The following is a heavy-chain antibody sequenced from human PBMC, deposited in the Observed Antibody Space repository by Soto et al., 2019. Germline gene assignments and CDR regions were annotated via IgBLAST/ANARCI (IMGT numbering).Heavy chain of an antibody. CDR3: ARGGYYDSSGSRNYHYYGMNV. Sequence: QAQLVQSGPEVKKPGASVKVSCKASGYRFTSYGISWVRQAPGQGLEWLGWISAYDDNTKYAQTLKGRVSMSTDTSTKTAYMELRSLRSDDTAMYYCARGGYYDSSGSRNYHYYGMNVWGQGTTVTVSS. J-gene: IGHJ6*02. CDR2: ISAYDDNT. D-gene: IGHD3-22*01. CDR1: GYRFTSYG. V-gene: IGHV1-18*01.